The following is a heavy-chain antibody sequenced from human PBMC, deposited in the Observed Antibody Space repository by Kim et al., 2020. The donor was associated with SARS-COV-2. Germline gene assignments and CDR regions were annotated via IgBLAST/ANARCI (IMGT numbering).Heavy chain of an antibody. CDR2: IYYSGST. V-gene: IGHV4-59*01. CDR3: ATSDGYSIDY. J-gene: IGHJ4*02. CDR1: GGSISSYY. D-gene: IGHD5-18*01. Sequence: SETLSLTCSVSGGSISSYYWSWIRQPPGKGLEWIGYIYYSGSTNYSPSLKSRLTISVDTSKNQFSLKLSSVTAADTAVYYCATSDGYSIDYWGQGALVTV.